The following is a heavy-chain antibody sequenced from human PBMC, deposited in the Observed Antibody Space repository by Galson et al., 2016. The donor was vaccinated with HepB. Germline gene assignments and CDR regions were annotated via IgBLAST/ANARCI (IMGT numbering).Heavy chain of an antibody. CDR1: GDSVSSTSAG. D-gene: IGHD3-16*01. Sequence: CAISGDSVSSTSAGWNWIRQSPSRGLEWLGRTYFRSKWNNDYALSVKSRMSSNADTSKNQVSLQLNSVTPEDTAVYYCARSTGDRGGYMDVGGKGTTVTVSS. V-gene: IGHV6-1*01. J-gene: IGHJ6*03. CDR3: ARSTGDRGGYMDV. CDR2: TYFRSKWNN.